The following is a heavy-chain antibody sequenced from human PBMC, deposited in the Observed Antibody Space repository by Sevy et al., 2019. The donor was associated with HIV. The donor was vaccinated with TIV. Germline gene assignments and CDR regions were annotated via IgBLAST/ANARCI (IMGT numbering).Heavy chain of an antibody. CDR3: ARDLEFYDYGAYGPSFMPDY. Sequence: GGSLRLSCAASGFTFSSYGMHRVRQAPRKGLEWVAVIWFDGSNTYYADSVKGRFTISRDIAENTLHLQMNSLRAEDTAVYYCARDLEFYDYGAYGPSFMPDYWGQGTLVTVSS. CDR1: GFTFSSYG. D-gene: IGHD3-16*01. CDR2: IWFDGSNT. V-gene: IGHV3-33*01. J-gene: IGHJ4*02.